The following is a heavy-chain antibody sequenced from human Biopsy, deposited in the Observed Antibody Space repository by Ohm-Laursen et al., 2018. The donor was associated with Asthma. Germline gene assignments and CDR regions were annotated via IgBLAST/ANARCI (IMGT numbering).Heavy chain of an antibody. CDR3: ASDFPKDYVRCNFQF. Sequence: GASVKVSCKISGYSLTDLSMHWVRQAPGQGLEWMGGHDHEEGGTVNARRFQGRVTMTEDTSTDTAYMELSSLSSDDTAVYHCASDFPKDYVRCNFQFWGQGTLVTVSS. CDR1: GYSLTDLS. J-gene: IGHJ4*02. V-gene: IGHV1-24*01. D-gene: IGHD4-17*01. CDR2: HDHEEGGT.